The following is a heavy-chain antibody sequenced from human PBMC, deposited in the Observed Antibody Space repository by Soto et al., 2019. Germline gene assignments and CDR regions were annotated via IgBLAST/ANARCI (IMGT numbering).Heavy chain of an antibody. D-gene: IGHD4-17*01. CDR1: GYTFTSYD. J-gene: IGHJ5*02. CDR2: MNPNSGNT. CDR3: ARGIKYGAYSRWFDP. V-gene: IGHV1-8*01. Sequence: QVQLVQSGAEVKKPGASVKVSCKASGYTFTSYDINWVRQATGQGLEYLGWMNPNSGNTAYVQKFQGRVTMTWDTSITTVYMELSSRRSEDTAVYFCARGIKYGAYSRWFDPWGQGTLVTVAS.